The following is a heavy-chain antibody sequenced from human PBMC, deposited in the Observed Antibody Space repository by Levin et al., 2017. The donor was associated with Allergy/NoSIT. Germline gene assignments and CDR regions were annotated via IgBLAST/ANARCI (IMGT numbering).Heavy chain of an antibody. J-gene: IGHJ4*02. CDR3: ARGSFGDYEHPFDY. CDR2: ISYDGSNK. CDR1: GFTFSIYT. V-gene: IGHV3-30*04. D-gene: IGHD4-17*01. Sequence: PGGSLRLSCAASGFTFSIYTIHWVRQAPGKGLEWVALISYDGSNKYYADSVKGRFSISRDKSKNTLYLQMNSLRTEDTAVYYCARGSFGDYEHPFDYWGQGTLVTVSS.